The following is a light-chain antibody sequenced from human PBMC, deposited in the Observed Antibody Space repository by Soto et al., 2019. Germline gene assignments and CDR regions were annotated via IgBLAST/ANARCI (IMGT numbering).Light chain of an antibody. Sequence: QSVLTQPPSASGSPGQSVTISCTGTSSDVGGYNYVSWYQQHPGKAPKLMIYEVTKRPSGVPDRFSGSKSGNTASLTVSWLQAEDEADYYCSSYAGSNNFVVFGGGSKLTVI. V-gene: IGLV2-8*01. CDR1: SSDVGGYNY. J-gene: IGLJ2*01. CDR3: SSYAGSNNFVV. CDR2: EVT.